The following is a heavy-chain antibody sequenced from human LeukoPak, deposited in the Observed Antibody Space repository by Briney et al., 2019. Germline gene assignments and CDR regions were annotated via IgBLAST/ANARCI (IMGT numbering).Heavy chain of an antibody. D-gene: IGHD5-18*01. CDR1: GFTFSSYA. CDR2: ISGSGGST. V-gene: IGHV3-23*01. Sequence: PGGSLRLSCAASGFTFSSYAMSWVRQAPGKGLEWVSVISGSGGSTYYADSVKGRFTMSRDNSKNTLYLQMSSLRADDTAAYYCAKESYSIHFNTWFDYWGQGTLVTVSS. CDR3: AKESYSIHFNTWFDY. J-gene: IGHJ4*02.